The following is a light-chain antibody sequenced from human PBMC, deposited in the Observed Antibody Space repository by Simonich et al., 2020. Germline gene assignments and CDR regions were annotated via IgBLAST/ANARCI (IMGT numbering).Light chain of an antibody. CDR3: QQYNNWPPLT. CDR1: QSVSSN. J-gene: IGKJ4*01. Sequence: EIVMTQSPATLSVSPGERATLSCRASQSVSSNLDWYQQKPRQAPRLLIYGTSTRATGIPARFSGSGSGTEFTLTISSLQSEDFAVYYCQQYNNWPPLTFGGGTKVEIK. V-gene: IGKV3-15*01. CDR2: GTS.